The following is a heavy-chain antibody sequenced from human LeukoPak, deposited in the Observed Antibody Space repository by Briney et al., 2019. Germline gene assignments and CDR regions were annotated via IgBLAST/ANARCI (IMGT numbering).Heavy chain of an antibody. CDR1: GFTFSSYG. Sequence: GGSLRLSCAASGFTFSSYGMHWVRQAPGKGLEWVAFIRYDGSNKYYADSVKGRFTISRDNSKNTLYLQMNSLRAEDTAVYYCAKPITALEAFDIWGQGTMVTVSS. V-gene: IGHV3-30*02. CDR2: IRYDGSNK. CDR3: AKPITALEAFDI. J-gene: IGHJ3*02. D-gene: IGHD1-1*01.